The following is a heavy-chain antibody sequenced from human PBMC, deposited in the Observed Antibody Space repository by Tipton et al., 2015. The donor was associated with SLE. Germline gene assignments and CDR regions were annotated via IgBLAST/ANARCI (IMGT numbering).Heavy chain of an antibody. Sequence: QSGPEVKKPGSSVKVSCKASGYTFTTHGISWVRQAPGQGLEWMGWISAYNGHTNYAQKLQDRVTLTTDTSTSTAYMELRSLRSDDTAVYYCARVCAYHDSTGYCLFDNWGQGTLVTVSS. J-gene: IGHJ4*02. CDR1: GYTFTTHG. CDR3: ARVCAYHDSTGYCLFDN. V-gene: IGHV1-18*01. CDR2: ISAYNGHT. D-gene: IGHD3-22*01.